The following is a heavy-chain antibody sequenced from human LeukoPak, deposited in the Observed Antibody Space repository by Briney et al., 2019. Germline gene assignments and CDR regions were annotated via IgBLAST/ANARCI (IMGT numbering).Heavy chain of an antibody. CDR2: INYSGNT. J-gene: IGHJ3*02. Sequence: TSSETLSLTCAVSGASISSSYWSWIRQPPGKGLEWIGYINYSGNTKYPSLESRVTISVDASNNQFSLRLSSVTAADTAFYYCARGYYDSRGYSNTFDIWGQGTLVTVSS. CDR3: ARGYYDSRGYSNTFDI. CDR1: GASISSSY. V-gene: IGHV4-59*01. D-gene: IGHD3-22*01.